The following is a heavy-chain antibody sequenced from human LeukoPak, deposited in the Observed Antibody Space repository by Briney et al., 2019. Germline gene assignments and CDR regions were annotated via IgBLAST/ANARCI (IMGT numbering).Heavy chain of an antibody. CDR1: GGSISSGSYY. Sequence: SQTLSLTCTVSGGSISSGSYYWSWIRQPAGKGLEWIGRIYTSGSTNYNPSLKRRVTISVDTSKNQFSLKLSSVTAADTAVYYCARDSHWLIDYWGQGTLVTVSS. CDR3: ARDSHWLIDY. D-gene: IGHD3-9*01. J-gene: IGHJ4*02. CDR2: IYTSGST. V-gene: IGHV4-61*02.